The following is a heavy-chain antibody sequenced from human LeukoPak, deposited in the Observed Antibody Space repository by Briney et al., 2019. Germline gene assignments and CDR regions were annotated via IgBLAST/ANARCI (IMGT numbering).Heavy chain of an antibody. J-gene: IGHJ6*02. V-gene: IGHV1-18*01. CDR3: ARDYRSIAAAGTVQYYYYYGMDV. CDR2: IIAYNGNT. Sequence: GASVQVSCKASGYTFTSYGISWGRRAPGQGVEWMGWIIAYNGNTNYAQKLQGRVTITTDTSTSTAYMELRSLRSDDTAVYYCARDYRSIAAAGTVQYYYYYGMDVWGQGTTVTVSS. CDR1: GYTFTSYG. D-gene: IGHD6-13*01.